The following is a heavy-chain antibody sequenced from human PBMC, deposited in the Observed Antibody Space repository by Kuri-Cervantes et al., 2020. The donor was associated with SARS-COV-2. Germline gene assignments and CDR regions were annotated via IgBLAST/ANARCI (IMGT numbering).Heavy chain of an antibody. CDR3: ARDSGFAPFDY. Sequence: ASVKVSCKASGYTFTGYYMHWVRQAPGQGLEWMGWINPNSGGTNYARKFQGRVTMTTDTSTSTAYMELRSLRSDDTAVYYCARDSGFAPFDYWGQGTLVTVSS. D-gene: IGHD3-10*01. CDR1: GYTFTGYY. J-gene: IGHJ4*02. CDR2: INPNSGGT. V-gene: IGHV1-2*02.